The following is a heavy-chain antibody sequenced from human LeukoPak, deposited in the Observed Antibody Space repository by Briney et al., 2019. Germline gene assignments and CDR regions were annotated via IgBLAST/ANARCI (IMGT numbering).Heavy chain of an antibody. D-gene: IGHD2-2*03. CDR1: GFTFGSYS. Sequence: GGSLRLSCAASGFTFGSYSMSWVRQAPGKGLEWVSVISAGGITTYYADSVKGRFTISRDNAKNSLYLQMNSLRAEDTAVYYCARGPLDYFDYWGQGTLVTVSS. V-gene: IGHV3-23*01. CDR2: ISAGGITT. J-gene: IGHJ4*02. CDR3: ARGPLDYFDY.